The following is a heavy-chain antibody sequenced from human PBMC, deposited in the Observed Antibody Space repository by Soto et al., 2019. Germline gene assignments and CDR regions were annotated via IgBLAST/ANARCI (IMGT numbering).Heavy chain of an antibody. J-gene: IGHJ4*02. V-gene: IGHV3-48*02. CDR3: ARSVEGHFDY. D-gene: IGHD6-19*01. CDR2: ITSDTKTI. CDR1: GFTFNIYS. Sequence: EVQLVESGGDLVQRGGSLRLSCAASGFTFNIYSMNWVRQAPGKGLKWFSYITSDTKTIKYADSVKGRFTISRDNAKNSVYLQMNSLRDEDTAVYYCARSVEGHFDYWGQGTVVTVSS.